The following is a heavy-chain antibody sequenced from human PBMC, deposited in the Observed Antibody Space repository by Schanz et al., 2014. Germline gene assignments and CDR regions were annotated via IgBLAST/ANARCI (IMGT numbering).Heavy chain of an antibody. D-gene: IGHD6-13*01. CDR3: VKIGYTHWSLDD. CDR1: GFTFSAYW. CDR2: INQAASVQ. J-gene: IGHJ4*02. Sequence: DVQLVESGGTLVRPGGSLRLSCAASGFTFSAYWMAWVRQAPGKGLEWVAAINQAASVQYYVDSVKGRFTISRDDAKNSHYLQMNSLRVEDTAVFYCVKIGYTHWSLDDWGQGILVTVSS. V-gene: IGHV3-7*01.